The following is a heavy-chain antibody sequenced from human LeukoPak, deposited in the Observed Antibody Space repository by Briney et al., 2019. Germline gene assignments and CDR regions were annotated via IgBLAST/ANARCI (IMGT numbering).Heavy chain of an antibody. D-gene: IGHD4-23*01. CDR2: IYTSGST. V-gene: IGHV4-61*02. Sequence: SQTLSLTCTVSGGSISSGSYYWSWIRQPAGKGLEWIGRIYTSGSTNYNPSLKSRVTISVDTSKNQFSLKLSSVTAVDTAIYYCAKSVDGGNSPFDYWGQGTLVTVSS. CDR1: GGSISSGSYY. CDR3: AKSVDGGNSPFDY. J-gene: IGHJ4*02.